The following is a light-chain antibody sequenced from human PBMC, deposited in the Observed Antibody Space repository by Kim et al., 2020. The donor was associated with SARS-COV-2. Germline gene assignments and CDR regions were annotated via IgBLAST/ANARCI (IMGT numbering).Light chain of an antibody. CDR1: SNKVGNQR. J-gene: IGLJ3*02. CDR3: SAWDSSLSAWV. Sequence: RTAALTCSGNSNKVGNQRAAWLQQHRGHPPRLLSYRNNNRPSGISERFSASRSGNTASLTITGLQPEDETDYYCSAWDSSLSAWVFGGGTQLTVL. CDR2: RNN. V-gene: IGLV10-54*04.